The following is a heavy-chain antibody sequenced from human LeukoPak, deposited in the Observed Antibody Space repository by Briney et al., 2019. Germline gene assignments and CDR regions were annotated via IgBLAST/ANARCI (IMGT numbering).Heavy chain of an antibody. Sequence: SETLSLTCTVSGGSISGYFWSCIRQPPGQGLEWIGYIYYSGTTNYNPSLKSRATMSVDTSKNHFSLNLNSVTAADTAVYYCARGDSTNQDGDYYGLDVWGQGTTVTVSS. CDR1: GGSISGYF. CDR3: ARGDSTNQDGDYYGLDV. D-gene: IGHD5/OR15-5a*01. J-gene: IGHJ6*02. V-gene: IGHV4-59*12. CDR2: IYYSGTT.